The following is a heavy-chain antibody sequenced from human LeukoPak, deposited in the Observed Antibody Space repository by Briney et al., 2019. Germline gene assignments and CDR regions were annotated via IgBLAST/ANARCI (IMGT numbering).Heavy chain of an antibody. CDR2: INPSGGST. V-gene: IGHV1-46*01. CDR3: ARNVGSGFDY. CDR1: GYAFSSYY. Sequence: ASVKVSCKASGYAFSSYYIHWMRQAPGQGLEWMGFINPSGGSTSYAQKFQGRVTMTRDTSTSTVYMELSSLRSEDTAMYFCARNVGSGFDYWGQGTLVTVSS. J-gene: IGHJ4*02. D-gene: IGHD1-1*01.